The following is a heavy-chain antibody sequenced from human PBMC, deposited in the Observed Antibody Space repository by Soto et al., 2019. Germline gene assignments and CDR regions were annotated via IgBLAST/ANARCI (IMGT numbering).Heavy chain of an antibody. CDR3: ASGGAGSGPFTWELPDH. CDR1: GNTFTYRY. J-gene: IGHJ4*02. V-gene: IGHV1-45*02. Sequence: QMQLVQSGAEVKRTGSTVTVSCKALGNTFTYRYLHWVRQAPGQALEWMGWITPFSGDVHYAQKFQESVTIARGRSINTAYMRMSSLRSDDTAMYYCASGGAGSGPFTWELPDHWGQGTLVTVSS. D-gene: IGHD1-26*01. CDR2: ITPFSGDV.